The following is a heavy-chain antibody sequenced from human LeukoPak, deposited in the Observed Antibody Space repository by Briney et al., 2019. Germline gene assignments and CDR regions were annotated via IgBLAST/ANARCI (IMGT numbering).Heavy chain of an antibody. CDR3: ARGDRGIRYYFDY. CDR2: ISSNGGST. J-gene: IGHJ4*02. Sequence: GSLRLSCAASGFTFSSYSMNWVRQAPGKGLEYVSAISSNGGSTYYANSVKGRFTISRDNSKNTLYLQMGSLRAEDMAVYYCARGDRGIRYYFDYWGQGTLVTVSS. V-gene: IGHV3-64*01. CDR1: GFTFSSYS. D-gene: IGHD3-16*01.